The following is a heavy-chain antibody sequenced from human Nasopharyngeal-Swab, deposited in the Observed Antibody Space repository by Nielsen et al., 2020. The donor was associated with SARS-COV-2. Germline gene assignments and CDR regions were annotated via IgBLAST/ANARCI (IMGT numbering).Heavy chain of an antibody. CDR1: GGSFSGYY. V-gene: IGHV4-34*01. Sequence: SETLSLTCAVYGGSFSGYYWSWIRQPPGKGLEWIGEINHSGSTNYNPSLKSRVTISVDTPKNQFSLKLSSVTAADTAVYYCARDTYYDSRGIDPWGQGTLVTVSS. D-gene: IGHD3-22*01. CDR3: ARDTYYDSRGIDP. J-gene: IGHJ5*02. CDR2: INHSGST.